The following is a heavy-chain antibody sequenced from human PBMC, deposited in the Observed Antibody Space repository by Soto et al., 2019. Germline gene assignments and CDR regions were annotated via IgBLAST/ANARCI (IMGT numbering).Heavy chain of an antibody. Sequence: EVQLVESGGGLVQPGGSLRLSCAASGFTLSSYWMSWVRQAPVKGLEWVGNIKQDGSEKNYVDFMEGRLTISRDNAENSLYLQMNRLRAEDTVVYYCARIASAGRGWDVWGQGTTVVVSS. V-gene: IGHV3-7*01. CDR3: ARIASAGRGWDV. CDR1: GFTLSSYW. J-gene: IGHJ6*02. D-gene: IGHD6-13*01. CDR2: IKQDGSEK.